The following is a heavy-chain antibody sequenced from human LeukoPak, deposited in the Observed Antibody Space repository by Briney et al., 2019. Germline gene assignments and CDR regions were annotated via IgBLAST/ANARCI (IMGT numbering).Heavy chain of an antibody. Sequence: GGSLRLSCAASGFTFSSYSMNWVRQAPGKGLEWVSSISSSSSYIYYADSEKGRFTISRDNAKNSLHLQMNSLRAEDTAVYYCARKEQLWNAFDIWGQGTMVTVSS. V-gene: IGHV3-21*01. J-gene: IGHJ3*02. CDR2: ISSSSSYI. D-gene: IGHD5-18*01. CDR1: GFTFSSYS. CDR3: ARKEQLWNAFDI.